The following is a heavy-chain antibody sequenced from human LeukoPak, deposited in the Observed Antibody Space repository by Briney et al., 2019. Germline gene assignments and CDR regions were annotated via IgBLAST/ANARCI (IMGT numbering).Heavy chain of an antibody. J-gene: IGHJ4*02. V-gene: IGHV4-61*01. Sequence: PSETLSLTCTVSGGSVSSGSYYWSGIRQPPGKGLEWIGYIYYSGSANYNPSLKGRVTISVDTSKNQFSLKLSSVTAADTAVYYCAREGRGTSLYSGYDSGGFDYWGQGTLVTVSS. CDR3: AREGRGTSLYSGYDSGGFDY. CDR2: IYYSGSA. D-gene: IGHD5-12*01. CDR1: GGSVSSGSYY.